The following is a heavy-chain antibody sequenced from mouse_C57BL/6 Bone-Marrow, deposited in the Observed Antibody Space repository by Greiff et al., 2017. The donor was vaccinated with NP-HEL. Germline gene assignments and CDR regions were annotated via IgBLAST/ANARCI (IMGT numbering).Heavy chain of an antibody. J-gene: IGHJ2*01. CDR1: GYTFTSYG. CDR3: AIIYYYGSHYFDY. CDR2: IYPRSGNT. Sequence: VHLVESGAELARPGASVKLSCKASGYTFTSYGISWVKQRTGQGLEWIGEIYPRSGNTYYNEKFKGKATLTADKSSSTAYMELRSLTSEDSAVYFCAIIYYYGSHYFDYWGQGTTLTVSS. D-gene: IGHD1-1*01. V-gene: IGHV1-81*01.